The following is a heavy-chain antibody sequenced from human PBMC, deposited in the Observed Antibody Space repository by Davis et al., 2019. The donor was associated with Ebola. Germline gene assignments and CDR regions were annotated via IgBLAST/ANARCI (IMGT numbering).Heavy chain of an antibody. CDR1: GYTFTGYY. Sequence: ASVKVSCKASGYTFTGYYMHWVRQAPGQGLEWMGWINPNSGGTNYAQKFQGRVTMTRDTSISTAYMELSRLRSDDTAVYYCARGPFNRHTRADGVVTAILDFDYWGQGTLVTVSS. J-gene: IGHJ4*02. CDR2: INPNSGGT. D-gene: IGHD2-21*02. CDR3: ARGPFNRHTRADGVVTAILDFDY. V-gene: IGHV1-2*02.